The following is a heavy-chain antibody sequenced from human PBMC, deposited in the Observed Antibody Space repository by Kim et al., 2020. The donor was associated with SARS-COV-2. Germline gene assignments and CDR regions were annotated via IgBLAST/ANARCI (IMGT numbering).Heavy chain of an antibody. CDR3: AKGRGAWIFDY. J-gene: IGHJ4*02. CDR2: ITPGGGST. D-gene: IGHD1-1*01. Sequence: GGSLRLSCAASGFTFSNYAMSWVRQAPGKGLEWVSAITPGGGSTYHAESLNGRFTISRDNSKNTLYLQMDSLRVEDTAVYYCAKGRGAWIFDYWGQGDLV. V-gene: IGHV3-23*01. CDR1: GFTFSNYA.